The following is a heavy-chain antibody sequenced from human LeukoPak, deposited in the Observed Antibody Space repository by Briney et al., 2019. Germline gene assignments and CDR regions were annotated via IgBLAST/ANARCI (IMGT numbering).Heavy chain of an antibody. V-gene: IGHV3-23*01. D-gene: IGHD3-10*01. CDR1: GFNFNKNN. CDR2: ISGSGGST. Sequence: GGSLRLSCVTSGFNFNKNNMHWARQAPGTGLEWVSAISGSGGSTYYADSVKGRFTISRDNSKNTLYLQMNSPRAEDTAVYYCAKGAPWFGLEDAFDIWGQGTMVTVSS. CDR3: AKGAPWFGLEDAFDI. J-gene: IGHJ3*02.